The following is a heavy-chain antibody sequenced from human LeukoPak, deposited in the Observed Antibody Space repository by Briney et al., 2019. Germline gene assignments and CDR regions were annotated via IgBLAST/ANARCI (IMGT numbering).Heavy chain of an antibody. CDR3: AREGNALAGTRDAFDI. CDR2: IYTSGST. D-gene: IGHD6-19*01. Sequence: SETLSLTCAVSGGSISSGGYSWSWIRQPPGKGLEWIGYIYTSGSTNYNPSLKSRVTMSVDTSKNQFSLKLSSVTAADTAVYYCAREGNALAGTRDAFDIWGQGTMVTVSS. V-gene: IGHV4-61*08. CDR1: GGSISSGGYS. J-gene: IGHJ3*02.